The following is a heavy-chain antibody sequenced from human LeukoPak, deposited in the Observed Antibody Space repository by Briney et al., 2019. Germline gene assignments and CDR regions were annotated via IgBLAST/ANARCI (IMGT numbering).Heavy chain of an antibody. J-gene: IGHJ6*03. CDR2: ISGSGGST. D-gene: IGHD7-27*01. CDR1: GFTFSSYA. V-gene: IGHV3-23*01. CDR3: AKGGPMMDYLMVGYPGEDYYYYMDV. Sequence: GGSLRLSCAASGFTFSSYAMSWVRQAPGKGLEWVSAISGSGGSTYYADSVKGRFTISRDNSKNTLYLQMNSLRAEDTAVYYCAKGGPMMDYLMVGYPGEDYYYYMDVWGKGTTVTISS.